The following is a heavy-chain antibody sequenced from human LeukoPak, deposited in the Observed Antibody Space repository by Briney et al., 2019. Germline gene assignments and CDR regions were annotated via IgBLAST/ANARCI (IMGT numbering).Heavy chain of an antibody. J-gene: IGHJ4*02. V-gene: IGHV4-39*01. CDR3: ARATNVAARRFDY. CDR1: GGSISSSYYY. Sequence: PSETLSLTCTVSGGSISSSYYYWGWIRQPPGKGLEWIGSIYDSGSTYYNPSLKSRVTISVDTSKNQFSLKLNSVTAADTAVYYCARATNVAARRFDYWGQGTLVTVSS. D-gene: IGHD6-6*01. CDR2: IYDSGST.